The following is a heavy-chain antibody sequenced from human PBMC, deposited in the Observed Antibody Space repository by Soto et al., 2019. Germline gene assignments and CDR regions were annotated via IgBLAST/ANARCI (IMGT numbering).Heavy chain of an antibody. CDR3: ARVRTPHYHDSSGFFEY. D-gene: IGHD3-22*01. CDR2: IIPIFGTA. J-gene: IGHJ4*02. Sequence: SVRVSCKASGCTFSSYAISWVRQAPGQGLEWMGGIIPIFGTANYAQKFQGRVTITADESTSTAYMELSSLRYEDTAVYYCARVRTPHYHDSSGFFEYWGQGTLVIVSS. V-gene: IGHV1-69*13. CDR1: GCTFSSYA.